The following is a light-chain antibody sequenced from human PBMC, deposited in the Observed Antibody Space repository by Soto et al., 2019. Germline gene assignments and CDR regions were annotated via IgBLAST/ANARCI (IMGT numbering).Light chain of an antibody. CDR1: QSISSY. Sequence: DIQMTQSPSSLSASVGDRVTITCRASQSISSYLNWYQQKPGKAPKPLIYAASSLQSGVPSRFSGSGSGTDFTLTISSLQPEDFATYYCQQYSSYWTFAQGTKVDIK. CDR2: AAS. CDR3: QQYSSYWT. V-gene: IGKV1-39*01. J-gene: IGKJ1*01.